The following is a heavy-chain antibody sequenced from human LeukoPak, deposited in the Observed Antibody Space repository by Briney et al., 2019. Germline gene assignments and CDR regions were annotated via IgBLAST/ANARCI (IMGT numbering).Heavy chain of an antibody. CDR1: AFTFSSYW. V-gene: IGHV3-7*04. CDR3: ARDLGYYRADY. J-gene: IGHJ4*02. CDR2: IKGDGSDN. Sequence: GGSLRLSCAASAFTFSSYWMSRVRQAPGEGLEWVANIKGDGSDNHYVDSVRGRFTISRDNAKDSLYLQMNSLRAEDTAVYYCARDLGYYRADYWGRGTLVTVSS. D-gene: IGHD1-26*01.